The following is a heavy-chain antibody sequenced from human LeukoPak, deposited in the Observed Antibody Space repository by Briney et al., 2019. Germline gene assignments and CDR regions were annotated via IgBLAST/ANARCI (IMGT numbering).Heavy chain of an antibody. J-gene: IGHJ5*02. CDR2: LSGSGGGT. CDR3: AKSSHIVLVAAAHWVDP. Sequence: GGSLRLSCAASGFTFNNYAMTWVRQAPGKGLEWVSALSGSGGGTYYADFVKGRFTISRDNSRNTLYLQMNSLRAEDTAVYYCAKSSHIVLVAAAHWVDPWGQGTLVTVSS. V-gene: IGHV3-23*01. CDR1: GFTFNNYA. D-gene: IGHD2-2*01.